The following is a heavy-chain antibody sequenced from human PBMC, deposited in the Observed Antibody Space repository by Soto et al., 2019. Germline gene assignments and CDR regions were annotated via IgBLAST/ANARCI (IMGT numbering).Heavy chain of an antibody. J-gene: IGHJ5*02. D-gene: IGHD6-19*01. CDR3: ARDLALAGNH. V-gene: IGHV3-21*01. Sequence: PGGSLRLSCAASGFTFRGYSRNWVRQTQEKGLEWVSYISSTSTYTHYADSVTGRFTISRDTANHSLFLPMNSLRDEDTAIYYCARDLALAGNHWGQGALVTVSS. CDR2: ISSTSTYT. CDR1: GFTFRGYS.